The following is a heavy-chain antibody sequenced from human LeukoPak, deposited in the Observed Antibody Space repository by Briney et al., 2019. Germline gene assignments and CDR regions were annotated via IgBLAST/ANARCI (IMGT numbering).Heavy chain of an antibody. J-gene: IGHJ3*02. Sequence: SETLSLTCTVSGYSITSDYYWGWIRQPPGKGLEWIGYIYYSGSTNYNPSLKSRVTISVDTSKNQFSLKLSSVTAADTAVYYCARDSRLNYYYGSGSSDAFDIWGQGTMVTVSS. V-gene: IGHV4-61*01. CDR2: IYYSGST. D-gene: IGHD3-10*01. CDR1: GYSITSDYY. CDR3: ARDSRLNYYYGSGSSDAFDI.